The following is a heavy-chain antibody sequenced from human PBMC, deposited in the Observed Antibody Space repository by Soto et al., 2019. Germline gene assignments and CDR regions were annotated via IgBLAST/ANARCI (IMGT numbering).Heavy chain of an antibody. J-gene: IGHJ6*02. Sequence: QVQLQQWCAGLLKPSETLSLTCAVYGGSFSGYYWSWIRQPPGKGLEWIGEIHHSGSTNYNPSLKSRVTISVDTSKNQFSLTLSSVTAADTAVYYCASVTGVPAASMDVWGQGTTVTVS. CDR2: IHHSGST. D-gene: IGHD2-2*01. CDR3: ASVTGVPAASMDV. V-gene: IGHV4-34*01. CDR1: GGSFSGYY.